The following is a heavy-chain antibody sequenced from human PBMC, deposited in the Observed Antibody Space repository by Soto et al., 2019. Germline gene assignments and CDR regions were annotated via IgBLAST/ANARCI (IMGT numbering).Heavy chain of an antibody. CDR2: IYHSGST. V-gene: IGHV4-30-2*01. J-gene: IGHJ4*02. CDR1: GGSISSGGYS. Sequence: SGTLSLSCAVSGGSISSGGYSGSWIRQPPGKGLEWIGYIYHSGSTYYNPSLKSRVTISVDRSKNQFSLKLSSVTAADTAVYCCASLYDFWSGYYNWGQGTLVTVSS. D-gene: IGHD3-3*01. CDR3: ASLYDFWSGYYN.